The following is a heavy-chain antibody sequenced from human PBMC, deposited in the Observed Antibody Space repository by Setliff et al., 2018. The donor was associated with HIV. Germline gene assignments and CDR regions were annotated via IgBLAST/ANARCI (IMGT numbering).Heavy chain of an antibody. CDR1: GGSFTSRSYY. J-gene: IGHJ4*02. D-gene: IGHD1-26*01. CDR3: ARVPHRVVGTTTLLYHFDY. Sequence: SETLSLTCTVSGGSFTSRSYYWGWIRQPPGKGLEWIGSIHHSGTTYYNPSLKSRVTISVDTTTNQVSLQVNSVTAVDTAVYYCARVPHRVVGTTTLLYHFDYWGLGTLVTVSS. CDR2: IHHSGTT. V-gene: IGHV4-39*07.